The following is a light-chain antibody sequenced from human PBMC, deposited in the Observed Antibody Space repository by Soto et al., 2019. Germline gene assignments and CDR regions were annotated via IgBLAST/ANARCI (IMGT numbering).Light chain of an antibody. CDR3: QQYNKWPPRT. V-gene: IGKV3-15*01. CDR2: GAS. J-gene: IGKJ1*01. Sequence: EIVLTQSPATLSLSPGERATLSCRASQSVSSNLAWYQQRPGQAPRLLIYGASSRATGIPARFSGSGSGTEFTLTINSLQSEDFAVYYCQQYNKWPPRTFGQGTKVDI. CDR1: QSVSSN.